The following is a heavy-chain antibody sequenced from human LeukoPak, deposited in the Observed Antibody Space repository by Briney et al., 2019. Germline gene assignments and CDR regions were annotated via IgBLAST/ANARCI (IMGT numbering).Heavy chain of an antibody. CDR1: GFTFSSYA. CDR2: IGAGGGTT. D-gene: IGHD6-19*01. J-gene: IGHJ5*02. V-gene: IGHV3-23*01. CDR3: ARDRRSGPNWFDP. Sequence: GGSLRLSCAASGFTFSSYAMSWVRQAPGKGLEWVSAIGAGGGTTYYADSVKGRFTISRDNSKNTLYLQMNSLRAEDTAVYYCARDRRSGPNWFDPWGQGTLVTVSS.